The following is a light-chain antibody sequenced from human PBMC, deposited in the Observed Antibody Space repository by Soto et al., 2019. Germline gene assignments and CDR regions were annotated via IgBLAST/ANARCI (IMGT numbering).Light chain of an antibody. V-gene: IGLV2-14*01. Sequence: QSALTQPASVSGSPGQSITISCTGTNSDVGGHNFVSWYQQHPVKAPKVLIYEVTNRPSGVSDRFSGSKSGNTASLTISGLQAEDEADYYCCSYAGSYPFVFGTGTKVTVL. CDR3: CSYAGSYPFV. CDR1: NSDVGGHNF. CDR2: EVT. J-gene: IGLJ1*01.